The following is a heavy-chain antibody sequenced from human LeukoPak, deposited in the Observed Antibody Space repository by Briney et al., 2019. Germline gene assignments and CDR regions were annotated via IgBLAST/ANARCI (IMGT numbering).Heavy chain of an antibody. J-gene: IGHJ5*02. V-gene: IGHV1-46*01. D-gene: IGHD6-6*01. CDR2: INPSSGST. CDR1: GYTFTIYY. CDR3: ARERPTIAARSSNWFDP. Sequence: GASVNVSCKASGYTFTIYYMHWVRQAPGQGLEWMGIINPSSGSTSYAQKFQGRVTMTRDTSTSTVYMELSSLRSEDTAVYYCARERPTIAARSSNWFDPWGQGTLVTVSS.